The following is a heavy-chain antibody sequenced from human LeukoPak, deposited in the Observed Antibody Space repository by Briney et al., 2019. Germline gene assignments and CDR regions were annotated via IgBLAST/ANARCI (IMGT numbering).Heavy chain of an antibody. CDR1: GYTFTSYD. V-gene: IGHV1-8*01. CDR3: ARAPVDYYGMDV. J-gene: IGHJ6*02. CDR2: MNPNSGNT. Sequence: EASVKVSCKVSGYTFTSYDINWVRQATGQGLEWMGWMNPNSGNTGYAQKFQGRVTMTRNTSISTAYMELSSLRSEDTAVYYCARAPVDYYGMDVWGQGTTVTVSS.